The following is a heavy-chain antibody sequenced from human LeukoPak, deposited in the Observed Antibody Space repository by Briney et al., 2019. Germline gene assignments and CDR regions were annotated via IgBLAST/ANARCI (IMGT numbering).Heavy chain of an antibody. Sequence: SETLSLACTVSGGSISSSSYCWGWIRQPPGKGLEWIGSIYFRGSTYYNPSLKSRVTISVDTSKNQLSLKLSSVTAAGTAVYYCARLGYSSGNWFDPWGQGTLVTVSS. V-gene: IGHV4-39*01. CDR3: ARLGYSSGNWFDP. D-gene: IGHD6-19*01. J-gene: IGHJ5*02. CDR2: IYFRGST. CDR1: GGSISSSSYC.